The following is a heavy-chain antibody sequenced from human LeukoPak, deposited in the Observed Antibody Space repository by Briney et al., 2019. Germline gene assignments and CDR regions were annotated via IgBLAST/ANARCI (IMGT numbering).Heavy chain of an antibody. CDR3: ARAYDFWSGYYNY. CDR2: ISNNGGST. CDR1: GFTFSSYA. D-gene: IGHD3-3*01. J-gene: IGHJ4*02. V-gene: IGHV3-64*01. Sequence: GGSLRLSCAASGFTFSSYAMHWVRQAPGKGLEYVSAISNNGGSTYYANSVKGRFTISRDNSKNTLYLQMGSLRAEDMAVYYCARAYDFWSGYYNYWGQGTLVTVSP.